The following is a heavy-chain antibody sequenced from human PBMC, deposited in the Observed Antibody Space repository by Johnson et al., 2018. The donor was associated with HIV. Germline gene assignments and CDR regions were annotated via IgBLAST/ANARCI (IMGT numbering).Heavy chain of an antibody. V-gene: IGHV3-48*01. CDR1: GFTFSSYG. Sequence: MQLVESGGGVVQPGGSLRLSCAASGFTFSSYGMHWVRQAPGKGLEWVSYISSSGSTIYSADSVKGRFTISRDNSKNTLYLQMNSLQTEATAVYYCTESGSYYPPDAFDIWGQGTMVTVSS. D-gene: IGHD1-26*01. CDR2: ISSSGSTI. J-gene: IGHJ3*02. CDR3: TESGSYYPPDAFDI.